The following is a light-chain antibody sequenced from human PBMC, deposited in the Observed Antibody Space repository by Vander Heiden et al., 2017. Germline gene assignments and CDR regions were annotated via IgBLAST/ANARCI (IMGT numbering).Light chain of an antibody. CDR2: LSC. V-gene: IGKV1-39*01. CDR3: QQTYTAPRT. J-gene: IGKJ1*01. Sequence: DIQMTQSPSSVSASIGDSVTITCRASESISNDLNWYQHRPGEAPKVLIYLSCSLHGGVTSRFSGSGSGTDFTLTISALQPEDYGTYYCQQTYTAPRTFGQGTKVDIK. CDR1: ESISND.